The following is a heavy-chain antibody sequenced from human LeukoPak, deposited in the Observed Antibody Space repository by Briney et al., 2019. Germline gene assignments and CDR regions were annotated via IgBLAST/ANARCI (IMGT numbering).Heavy chain of an antibody. CDR2: IYYTGST. D-gene: IGHD3-22*01. V-gene: IGHV4-59*01. CDR3: AREVYDSSGYYYLDY. Sequence: SETLSPTCTVSGGSISSYYWSWIRQPPGKGLEWIGYIYYTGSTSYNPSLKSRVTTSVDTSKKQFSLKLSSVTAADTAVYYCAREVYDSSGYYYLDYWGQGTLVTVSS. CDR1: GGSISSYY. J-gene: IGHJ4*02.